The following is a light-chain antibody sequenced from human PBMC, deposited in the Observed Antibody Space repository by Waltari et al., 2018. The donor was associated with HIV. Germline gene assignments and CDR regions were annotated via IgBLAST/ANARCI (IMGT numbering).Light chain of an antibody. V-gene: IGKV3D-15*01. J-gene: IGKJ1*01. Sequence: EIVMTQSPATVSLSPGDRISLACRASRAVSSNLAWYQQKPGQAPGLLLFGASTRATGVPTRFSGSGFGTDFTLTISSLQSEDFAMYYCQQYIEWPLTFGPETKVQMK. CDR2: GAS. CDR1: RAVSSN. CDR3: QQYIEWPLT.